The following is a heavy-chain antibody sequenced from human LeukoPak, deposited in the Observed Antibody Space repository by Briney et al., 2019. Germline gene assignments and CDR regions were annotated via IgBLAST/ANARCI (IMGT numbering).Heavy chain of an antibody. Sequence: SETLSLTCTVSGGSISSYYWSWIRQPPGKGLEWIGYIYYSGSTNYNPSLKSRVAISVDTSKNQFSLKLSSVTAADTAVYYCARALVGATTDYWGQGTLVTVSS. D-gene: IGHD1-26*01. CDR3: ARALVGATTDY. CDR1: GGSISSYY. V-gene: IGHV4-59*01. CDR2: IYYSGST. J-gene: IGHJ4*02.